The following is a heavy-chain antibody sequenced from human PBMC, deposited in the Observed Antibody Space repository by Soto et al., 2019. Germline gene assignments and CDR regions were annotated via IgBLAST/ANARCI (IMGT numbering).Heavy chain of an antibody. CDR1: GFAFSSYE. Sequence: GGSLRLSCAFSGFAFSSYEMNWVRQAPGKGLEWLSHITSNSDTIYYTDSVRGRFTISRDNAMNSLFLQMNSLRADDTATYYCARGGYHFTSSGYFLYYYAMDVWGQGTSVTVSS. D-gene: IGHD3-22*01. CDR3: ARGGYHFTSSGYFLYYYAMDV. J-gene: IGHJ6*02. CDR2: ITSNSDTI. V-gene: IGHV3-48*03.